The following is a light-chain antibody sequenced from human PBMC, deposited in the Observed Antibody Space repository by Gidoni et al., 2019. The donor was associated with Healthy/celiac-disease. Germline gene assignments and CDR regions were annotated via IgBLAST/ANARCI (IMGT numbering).Light chain of an antibody. Sequence: EIVLTQSPGTLSLSPGERATLSCRASQSVSSSYLAWYQQKPGQAPRLLIYGASSRATGIPDRFSGSGSGTDFTLTISRLEPEDFAVYYCQQYGSSDGGFTFXPXTKVDIK. J-gene: IGKJ3*01. CDR1: QSVSSSY. CDR3: QQYGSSDGGFT. CDR2: GAS. V-gene: IGKV3-20*01.